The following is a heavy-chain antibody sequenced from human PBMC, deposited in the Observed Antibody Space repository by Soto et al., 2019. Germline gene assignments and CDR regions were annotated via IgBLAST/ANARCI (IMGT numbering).Heavy chain of an antibody. D-gene: IGHD7-27*01. CDR1: GFSLTTTGMC. Sequence: SGPTLVNPTQTLTLTCSFSGFSLTTTGMCVGWIRQPPGKALEWLALIDWDDDKFYSTSLKTRLTISKDTSKNQVVLTMTNMDPVDTATYYCARGLGRDNWLDPWGQGTLVTVSS. J-gene: IGHJ5*02. V-gene: IGHV2-70*01. CDR3: ARGLGRDNWLDP. CDR2: IDWDDDK.